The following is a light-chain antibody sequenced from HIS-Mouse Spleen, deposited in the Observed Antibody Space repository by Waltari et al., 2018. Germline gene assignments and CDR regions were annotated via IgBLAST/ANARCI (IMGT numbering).Light chain of an antibody. J-gene: IGLJ3*02. CDR2: EGS. CDR1: SSDVGSYNL. CDR3: CSYAGSSTWV. Sequence: QSALTQPASVSGSPGQSITISCPGTSSDVGSYNLVSWYQQHPGKAPQLIIYEGSKRPSGVSNRFSGSKSGNTASLTISGLQAEDEADYYCCSYAGSSTWVFGGGTKLTVL. V-gene: IGLV2-23*01.